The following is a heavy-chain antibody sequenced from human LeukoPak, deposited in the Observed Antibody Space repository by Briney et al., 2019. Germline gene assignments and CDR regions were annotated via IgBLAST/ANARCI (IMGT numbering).Heavy chain of an antibody. D-gene: IGHD3-22*01. CDR3: AKDLSYDSSGYSYFDY. CDR1: GFTFSNYA. Sequence: PGGSLRLSCAASGFTFSNYAMSWVRQAPGKGLEWASTISGSGDSTYYADSVKGRFTISRDKSKNTLYLQMNSLRAEDTAVYYCAKDLSYDSSGYSYFDYWGQGTLVTVSS. V-gene: IGHV3-23*01. J-gene: IGHJ4*02. CDR2: ISGSGDST.